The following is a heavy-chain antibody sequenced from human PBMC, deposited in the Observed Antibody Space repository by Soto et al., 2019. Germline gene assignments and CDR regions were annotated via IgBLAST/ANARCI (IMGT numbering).Heavy chain of an antibody. CDR3: AKARGVATEIDY. V-gene: IGHV3-30*18. J-gene: IGHJ4*02. D-gene: IGHD2-8*01. Sequence: QVRLVESGGGVVQPGRSLRLSCAASGFTFSSYGMHWVRQAPGKGLEWVAVISYDGSNKYYADSVKGRFTISRDNSKNTLYLQMNSLRAEDTAVYYCAKARGVATEIDYWGQGTLVTVSS. CDR2: ISYDGSNK. CDR1: GFTFSSYG.